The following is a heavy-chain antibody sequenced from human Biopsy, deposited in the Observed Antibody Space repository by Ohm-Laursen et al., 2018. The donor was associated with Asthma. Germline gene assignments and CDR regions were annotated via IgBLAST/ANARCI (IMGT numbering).Heavy chain of an antibody. Sequence: LSLTCAASGFSSSNYGMHWVRQAPGKGLDWVAVISFDGTNRNYTDSVKGRFTISRDNSRNTLHLEMNSLRAEDTAVYYCAKDVFPGWELRRGPDYWGQGTLVTVSS. V-gene: IGHV3-30*18. D-gene: IGHD1-26*01. CDR2: ISFDGTNR. J-gene: IGHJ4*02. CDR1: GFSSSNYG. CDR3: AKDVFPGWELRRGPDY.